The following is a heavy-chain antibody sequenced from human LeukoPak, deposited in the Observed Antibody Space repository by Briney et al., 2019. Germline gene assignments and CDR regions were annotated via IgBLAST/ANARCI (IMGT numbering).Heavy chain of an antibody. CDR2: ISGTGGTT. CDR3: AKSHTALLLWFGELLYYFQH. V-gene: IGHV3-23*01. Sequence: GGSLRLSCVGSGFTFSSCAMIWVRQTPGKGLEWVSVISGTGGTTYDADSVKGRFTISRDNSKNTLYLQMNSLRAEDAAVYYCAKSHTALLLWFGELLYYFQHWGQGTLVTVSS. J-gene: IGHJ1*01. CDR1: GFTFSSCA. D-gene: IGHD3-10*01.